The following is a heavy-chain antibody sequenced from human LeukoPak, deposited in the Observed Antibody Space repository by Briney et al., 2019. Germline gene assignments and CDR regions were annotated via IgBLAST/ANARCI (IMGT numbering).Heavy chain of an antibody. CDR3: ARDLYQLNGPYYYYGMDV. Sequence: PGGSLRLSCAASGFTFSSYSMNWVRQAPGKGLEWVSYISSSSSTIYYADSVKGRFTISRDNAKNSLYLQMNSLRAEDTAVYYCARDLYQLNGPYYYYGMDVWGQGTTVTVSS. J-gene: IGHJ6*02. D-gene: IGHD2-2*01. CDR2: ISSSSSTI. V-gene: IGHV3-48*04. CDR1: GFTFSSYS.